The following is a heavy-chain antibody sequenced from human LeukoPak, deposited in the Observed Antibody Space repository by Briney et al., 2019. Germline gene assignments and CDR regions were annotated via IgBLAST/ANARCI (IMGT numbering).Heavy chain of an antibody. CDR1: GESFSGYY. CDR2: INHSGRT. J-gene: IGHJ5*02. CDR3: ARALNSYYDSSGYQRGNWFDP. V-gene: IGHV4-34*01. Sequence: SETLSRTCAVYGESFSGYYWSWLRQPPGKGLEWIGEINHSGRTNYNPSLKSRVTMSVHTSKNQLSLRLTSVTAADTAVYYCARALNSYYDSSGYQRGNWFDPWGQGTLVTVSS. D-gene: IGHD3-22*01.